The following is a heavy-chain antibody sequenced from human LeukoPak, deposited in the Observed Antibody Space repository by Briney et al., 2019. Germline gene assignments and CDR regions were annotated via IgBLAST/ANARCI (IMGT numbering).Heavy chain of an antibody. Sequence: ASVKVSCKASGYTFNSYGISWVRQAPGQGLEWMGWISAYNGNTNDAQKLQGRVTMTTDTSTSTAYMELRSLRSDDTAVYYCARRLANPYCYYGMDVWGQGTTVTVSS. CDR2: ISAYNGNT. CDR3: ARRLANPYCYYGMDV. V-gene: IGHV1-18*01. CDR1: GYTFNSYG. D-gene: IGHD3-16*01. J-gene: IGHJ6*02.